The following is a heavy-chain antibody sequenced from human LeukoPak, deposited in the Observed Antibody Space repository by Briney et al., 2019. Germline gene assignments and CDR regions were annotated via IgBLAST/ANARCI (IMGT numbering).Heavy chain of an antibody. CDR3: ARTNYLSGSYHIY. CDR1: GYTFTSYG. V-gene: IGHV1-18*01. D-gene: IGHD3-10*01. Sequence: GASVKLSCKASGYTFTSYGISWVRQAPGQGLEWMGWISPYSGNTNYAQSLQGRVTVTSDTSTSTAYMELRSLTSDDTAVYYCARTNYLSGSYHIYWGQGTLVTVSS. J-gene: IGHJ4*02. CDR2: ISPYSGNT.